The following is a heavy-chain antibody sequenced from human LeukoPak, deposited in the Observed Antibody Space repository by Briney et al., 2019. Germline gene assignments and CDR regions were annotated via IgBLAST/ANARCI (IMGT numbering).Heavy chain of an antibody. CDR2: IYYSGST. V-gene: IGHV4-39*01. Sequence: SETLSLTCTVSGGSISKSNYYWGWIRQPPGKGLEWIGSIYYSGSTYYNPPLKSRVTISVDTSKNQFSLKLSSVTAADTAVYYCARTYSSGSVRYNWFDPWGQGTLVTVSS. CDR3: ARTYSSGSVRYNWFDP. D-gene: IGHD6-19*01. CDR1: GGSISKSNYY. J-gene: IGHJ5*02.